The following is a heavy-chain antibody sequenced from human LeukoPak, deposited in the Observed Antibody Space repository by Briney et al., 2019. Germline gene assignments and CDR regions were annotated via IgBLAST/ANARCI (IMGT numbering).Heavy chain of an antibody. CDR2: IYYSGST. V-gene: IGHV4-31*03. CDR1: GCSISSGGYY. CDR3: AREDPILYYFDY. D-gene: IGHD3-3*01. Sequence: PSQTVSLTCTVSGCSISSGGYYWSWIRQHPGKGLEWIGYIYYSGSTYYNPSLKSRVTISVDTSKNQFSLKLSSVTAADTAVYYCAREDPILYYFDYWGQGTLVTVSS. J-gene: IGHJ4*02.